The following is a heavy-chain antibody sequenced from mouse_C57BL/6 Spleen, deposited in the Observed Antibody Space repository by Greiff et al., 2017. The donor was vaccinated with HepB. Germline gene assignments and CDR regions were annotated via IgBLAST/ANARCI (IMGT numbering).Heavy chain of an antibody. D-gene: IGHD1-1*01. V-gene: IGHV1-81*01. CDR1: GYTFTSYG. CDR2: IYPRSGNT. CDR3: ARVAVVARNFDY. J-gene: IGHJ2*01. Sequence: VQLQESGAELARPGASVKLSCKASGYTFTSYGISWVKQRTGQGLEWIGEIYPRSGNTYYNEKFKGKATLTADKSSSTAYMELRSLTSEDSAVYFCARVAVVARNFDYWGQGTTLTVSS.